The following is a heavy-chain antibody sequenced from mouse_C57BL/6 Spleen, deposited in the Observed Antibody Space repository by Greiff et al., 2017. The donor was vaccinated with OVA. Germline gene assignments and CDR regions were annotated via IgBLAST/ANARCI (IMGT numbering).Heavy chain of an antibody. V-gene: IGHV1-15*01. J-gene: IGHJ2*01. Sequence: VKLMESGAELVRPGASVTLSCKASGYTFTDYEMHWVKQTPVHGLEWIGAIDPETGGTAYNQKFKGKAILTADKSSSTAYMELRSLTSEDSAVYYCTRDYYDYDGFDYWGQGTTLTVSS. D-gene: IGHD2-4*01. CDR2: IDPETGGT. CDR3: TRDYYDYDGFDY. CDR1: GYTFTDYE.